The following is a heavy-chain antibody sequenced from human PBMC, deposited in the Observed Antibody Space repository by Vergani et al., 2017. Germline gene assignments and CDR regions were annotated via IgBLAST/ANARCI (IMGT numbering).Heavy chain of an antibody. CDR3: ARETADYGNHYYYMDV. CDR2: IYYSGST. CDR1: GGSISSYY. J-gene: IGHJ6*03. Sequence: QVQLQESVPGLVKPSETLSLTCTVSGGSISSYYWSWIRQPPGKGLEWIGYIYYSGSTNYNPSLKSRVTISVDTSKNQFSLKLSSVTAADTAVYYCARETADYGNHYYYMDVWGKGTTVTVSS. V-gene: IGHV4-59*12. D-gene: IGHD4-17*01.